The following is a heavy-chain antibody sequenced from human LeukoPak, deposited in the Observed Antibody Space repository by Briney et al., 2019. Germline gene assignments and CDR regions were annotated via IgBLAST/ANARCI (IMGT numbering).Heavy chain of an antibody. CDR3: AGDVAYEHYFDY. CDR1: GGTFSSYA. V-gene: IGHV1-69*05. Sequence: SVNVSCKASGGTFSSYAISWVRQAPGQGLEWMGGIIPIFGTANYAQKFQGRVTITTDESTSTAYMELSSLRSEDTAVYYCAGDVAYEHYFDYWGQGTLVTVSS. J-gene: IGHJ4*02. D-gene: IGHD2-21*01. CDR2: IIPIFGTA.